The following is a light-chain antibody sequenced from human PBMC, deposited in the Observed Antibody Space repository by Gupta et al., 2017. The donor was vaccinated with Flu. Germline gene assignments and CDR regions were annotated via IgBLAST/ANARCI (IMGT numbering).Light chain of an antibody. J-gene: IGLJ2*01. CDR1: SSDIGSYNY. CDR3: SSFISSGTLV. Sequence: SALTQPASVSGSPGQSITISCTGTSSDIGSYNYVSWYQQHPGQAPKLLIYGVTNRPSGVSNRFSASNSGDTASLTISGLQAEDEADYYCSSFISSGTLVFGGGTKLTVL. V-gene: IGLV2-14*01. CDR2: GVT.